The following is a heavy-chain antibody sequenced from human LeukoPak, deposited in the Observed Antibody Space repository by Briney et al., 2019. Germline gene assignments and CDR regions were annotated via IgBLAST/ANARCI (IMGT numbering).Heavy chain of an antibody. CDR3: ARVPYYYDSSGWSYYYYYMDV. V-gene: IGHV3-7*01. CDR1: GFTFSNYW. J-gene: IGHJ6*03. CDR2: INPDGSEK. D-gene: IGHD3-22*01. Sequence: GGSLRLSCAASGFTFSNYWMSWVRQAPGKGLEWVANINPDGSEKYSVDSVTGRFTISRDNAKNSLYLQMNSLRAEDTAVYYCARVPYYYDSSGWSYYYYYMDVWGKGTTVTVSS.